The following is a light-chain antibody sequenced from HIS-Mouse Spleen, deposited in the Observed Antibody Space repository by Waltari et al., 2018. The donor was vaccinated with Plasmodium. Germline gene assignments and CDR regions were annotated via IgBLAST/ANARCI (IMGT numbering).Light chain of an antibody. Sequence: SYELTQPPSVSVSPGQTARITCPGDALPQKYAYWSQQKSGQAPVLVIYEDSKRTSGIPERFSGSSSGTMATLTISGAQVEDEADYYCYSTDSSGNHRVFGGGTKLTVL. CDR1: ALPQKY. J-gene: IGLJ2*01. CDR3: YSTDSSGNHRV. CDR2: EDS. V-gene: IGLV3-10*01.